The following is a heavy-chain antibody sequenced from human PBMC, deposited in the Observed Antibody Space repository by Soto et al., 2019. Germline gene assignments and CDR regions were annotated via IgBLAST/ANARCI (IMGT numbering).Heavy chain of an antibody. V-gene: IGHV3-11*01. CDR3: ARRLGYCSCGSCPTDS. CDR2: ISNSGTTI. CDR1: GFTFSDYY. J-gene: IGHJ4*02. Sequence: QVQLVESGGGLVKPGGSLRLSCAASGFTFSDYYMYWIRQAPGKGLDWVSYISNSGTTIYYADSVKGRFTISRDNAKNTLFLQMNSLKAEDTAVDYCARRLGYCSCGSCPTDSWGQGTLVTVSS. D-gene: IGHD2-15*01.